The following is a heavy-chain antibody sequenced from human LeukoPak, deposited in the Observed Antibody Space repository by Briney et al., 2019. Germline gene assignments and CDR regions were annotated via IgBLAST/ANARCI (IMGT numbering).Heavy chain of an antibody. J-gene: IGHJ4*02. CDR1: GFTFDDYA. CDR2: ISWNSGSI. Sequence: PGRSLRLSCAASGFTFDDYAMHWVRQAPGKGLEWVSGISWNSGSIGYADSVKGRFTISRDNAKNSLYLQMNSLRAEDTALYYCAKAYYYDNFSDYWGQGTLVTVSS. V-gene: IGHV3-9*01. D-gene: IGHD3-22*01. CDR3: AKAYYYDNFSDY.